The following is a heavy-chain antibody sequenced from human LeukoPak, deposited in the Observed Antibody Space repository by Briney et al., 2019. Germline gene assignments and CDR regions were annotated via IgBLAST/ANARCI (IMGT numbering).Heavy chain of an antibody. CDR1: GFTFSNYG. D-gene: IGHD2-15*01. CDR3: AKDERCSGSSCYPGH. Sequence: GGSLRLSCAASGFTFSNYGMHWVRQAPGKGLEWVAFIRYDGSNKYYADSVKGRFTISRDNSKNTLYLQLNSLRAEDTAVYYCAKDERCSGSSCYPGHWGQGTLVTVSS. J-gene: IGHJ4*02. V-gene: IGHV3-30*02. CDR2: IRYDGSNK.